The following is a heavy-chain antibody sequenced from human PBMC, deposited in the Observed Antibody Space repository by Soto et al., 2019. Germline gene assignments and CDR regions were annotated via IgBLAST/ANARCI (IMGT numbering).Heavy chain of an antibody. J-gene: IGHJ4*02. Sequence: QLLLQESGSGLVKPSQTLSLTCAVSGGSISSGGYSWSWIRQPPGKGLEWIGYIHHSGSINYNPSLKSRVLISIDRAKNQFSLKLSSVTAADTAVYYCARDTLAARGLDHWGQGTLVTVSS. V-gene: IGHV4-30-2*01. CDR1: GGSISSGGYS. D-gene: IGHD6-6*01. CDR2: IHHSGSI. CDR3: ARDTLAARGLDH.